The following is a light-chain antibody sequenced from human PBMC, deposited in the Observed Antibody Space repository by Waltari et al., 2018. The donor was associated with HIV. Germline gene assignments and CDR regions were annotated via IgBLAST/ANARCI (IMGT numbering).Light chain of an antibody. V-gene: IGLV1-51*01. CDR3: GTWDSSLGGWV. Sequence: SLLTQPPSVSAAPGQNVTISCSGSSSNIWRNYVSWYQQLPGAAPNLLIYDNNNRPSGIPDRFAGSKSGTSATLGITGLQTGDEADYYCGTWDSSLGGWVFGGGTKLAVL. J-gene: IGLJ3*02. CDR1: SSNIWRNY. CDR2: DNN.